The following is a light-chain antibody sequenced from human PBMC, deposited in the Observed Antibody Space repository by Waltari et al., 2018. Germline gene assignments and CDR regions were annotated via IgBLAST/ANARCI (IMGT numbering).Light chain of an antibody. V-gene: IGLV6-57*03. CDR3: QSYDSSIQVV. CDR2: EDN. J-gene: IGLJ2*01. Sequence: NFMLTQPHSVSESPGKTVTISCTRSSGSIASNYVQWYQQRPGSAPTTVIYEDNQRPSGVPDRLAGSIDSSSNSASLTIAGLKTEDEADYYCQSYDSSIQVVFGGGTKLTVL. CDR1: SGSIASNY.